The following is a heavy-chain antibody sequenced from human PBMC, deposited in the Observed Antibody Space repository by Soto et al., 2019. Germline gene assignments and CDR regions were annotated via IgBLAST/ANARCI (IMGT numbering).Heavy chain of an antibody. V-gene: IGHV4-34*01. CDR1: GGSFSGYY. CDR2: INHSGST. D-gene: IGHD3-3*01. CDR3: ARGLRRFWSGRPLYYFDY. J-gene: IGHJ4*02. Sequence: SETLSLTCAVYGGSFSGYYWSWIRQPPGKGLEWIWEINHSGSTNYNPSLKSRVTISVDTSKNQFSLKLSSVTAADTAVYYCARGLRRFWSGRPLYYFDYWGQGTLVTVSS.